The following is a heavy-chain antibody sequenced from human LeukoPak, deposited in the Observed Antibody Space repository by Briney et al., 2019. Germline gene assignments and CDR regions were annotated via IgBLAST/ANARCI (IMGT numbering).Heavy chain of an antibody. CDR2: INPNSGGT. J-gene: IGHJ3*02. Sequence: ASVKVSCKASGYTFTGNYMHWVRQAPGQGLEWMGWINPNSGGTNYAQKFQGRVTMTRDTSISTAYMELSRLRSDDTAVYYCARDLTNLYYYDSSGYQHDAFDIWGQGTMVTVSS. CDR3: ARDLTNLYYYDSSGYQHDAFDI. V-gene: IGHV1-2*02. D-gene: IGHD3-22*01. CDR1: GYTFTGNY.